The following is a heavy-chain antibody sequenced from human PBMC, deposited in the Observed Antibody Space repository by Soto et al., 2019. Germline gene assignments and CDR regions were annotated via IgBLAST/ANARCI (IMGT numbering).Heavy chain of an antibody. CDR2: INHSGST. CDR3: NSLKADDTAVYYCTTGSVEGV. D-gene: IGHD3-10*01. Sequence: PSETLSLTCAVYGGSFSGYYWSWIRQPPGKGLEWIGEINHSGSTNYNPSLKSRVTISVDTSKNQFSLKLSSVSSAFRLYLQMNSLKADDTAVYYCTTGSVEGVWGQGTTVTVSS. J-gene: IGHJ6*02. V-gene: IGHV4-34*01. CDR1: GGSFSGYY.